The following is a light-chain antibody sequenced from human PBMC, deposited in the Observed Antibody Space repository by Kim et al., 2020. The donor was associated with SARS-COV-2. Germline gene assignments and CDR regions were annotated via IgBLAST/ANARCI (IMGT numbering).Light chain of an antibody. V-gene: IGKV1-5*03. Sequence: DIQMTQSPSTLSASVGDRVTITCRASQNVYTWLAWYQQKPGKAPKLLIYKSSGLQSGVPSRFSGSGSGRDFTLTITSLQPDDFATYYCQQYNTYPWAFGQGTKVDIK. CDR1: QNVYTW. CDR2: KSS. J-gene: IGKJ1*01. CDR3: QQYNTYPWA.